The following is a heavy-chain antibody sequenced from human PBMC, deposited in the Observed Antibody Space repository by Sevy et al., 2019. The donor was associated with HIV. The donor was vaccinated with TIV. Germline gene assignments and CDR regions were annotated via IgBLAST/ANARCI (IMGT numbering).Heavy chain of an antibody. Sequence: GGSLRLSCAGSGFTFGNYAMYWVRQSPGKGLESVSGISWNSGSMGYADAVEGRFTISRDNAKNSLHLEMNSLRPEDTALYYCAKGVSGGNSGAAFDYWGQGTRVTVSS. J-gene: IGHJ4*02. V-gene: IGHV3-9*01. CDR1: GFTFGNYA. CDR2: ISWNSGSM. D-gene: IGHD2-15*01. CDR3: AKGVSGGNSGAAFDY.